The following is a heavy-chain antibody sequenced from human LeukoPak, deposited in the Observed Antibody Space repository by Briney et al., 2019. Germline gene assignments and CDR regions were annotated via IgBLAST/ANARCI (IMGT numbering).Heavy chain of an antibody. CDR3: AKPYDNSAWYYFDY. Sequence: GGSLRLSGAASGFTFSSYAMSWVRQAPGKGLEWVSAIGGSAGSTYYADSVKGRFTISRDNSKNTLYLQMSSLRAADTAVYYCAKPYDNSAWYYFDYWGQGTLVTVSS. J-gene: IGHJ4*02. CDR1: GFTFSSYA. D-gene: IGHD6-19*01. V-gene: IGHV3-23*01. CDR2: IGGSAGST.